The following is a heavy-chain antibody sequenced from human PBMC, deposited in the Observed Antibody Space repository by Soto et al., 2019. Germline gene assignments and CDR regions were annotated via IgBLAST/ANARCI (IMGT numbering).Heavy chain of an antibody. CDR2: ISSSRSYI. V-gene: IGHV3-21*01. D-gene: IGHD6-19*01. CDR3: ASEPSSGGYCNWFDP. Sequence: EVQLVESGGGLGKPGGSLLLSCAASGFTFSSYSMNWVRQAPGKGREWVSSISSSRSYIYYADSVKGRFTISRANAKSSLYLQMNSLRAEDTAVYYCASEPSSGGYCNWFDPWGKGNLVIVAS. J-gene: IGHJ5*02. CDR1: GFTFSSYS.